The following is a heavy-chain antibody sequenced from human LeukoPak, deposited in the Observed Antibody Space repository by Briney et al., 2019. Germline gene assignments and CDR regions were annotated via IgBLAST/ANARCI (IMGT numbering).Heavy chain of an antibody. Sequence: GGSLRLSCAASGFTVSSNYMSWVRQAPGKGLEWVSVIYSGGSTYYADSVKGRFTISRDNSKNTLYLQMNSLRAEDTAVYYRAREADGSTTGYWGQGTLVTVSS. V-gene: IGHV3-66*01. J-gene: IGHJ4*02. D-gene: IGHD3-10*01. CDR3: AREADGSTTGY. CDR2: IYSGGST. CDR1: GFTVSSNY.